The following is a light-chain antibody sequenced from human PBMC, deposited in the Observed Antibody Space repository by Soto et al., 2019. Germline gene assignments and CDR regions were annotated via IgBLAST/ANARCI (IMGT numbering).Light chain of an antibody. CDR3: QQRYSTPRT. V-gene: IGKV1-39*01. CDR1: QSSSSY. J-gene: IGKJ1*01. CDR2: AAA. Sequence: IQMTQSDSSLSASVGHRVTITCWGRQSSSSYLNWYQQKPGKAPKILIYAAASWQSGVPSRFCVSRSGTDDTLTSSRRLQDDDATYYCQQRYSTPRTFGQGTKVDIK.